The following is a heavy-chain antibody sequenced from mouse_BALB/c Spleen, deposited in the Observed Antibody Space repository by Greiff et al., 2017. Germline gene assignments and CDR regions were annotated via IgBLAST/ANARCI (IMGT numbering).Heavy chain of an antibody. CDR2: IWGDGST. D-gene: IGHD1-1*01. V-gene: IGHV2-6-7*01. J-gene: IGHJ4*01. Sequence: VQLQESGPGLVAPSQSLSITCTVSGFSLTGYGVNWVRQPPGKGLEWLGMIWGDGSTDYNSALKSRLSISKDNSKSQVFLKMNSLQTDDTARYYCASYYYGSNYAMDYWGQGTSVTVSS. CDR3: ASYYYGSNYAMDY. CDR1: GFSLTGYG.